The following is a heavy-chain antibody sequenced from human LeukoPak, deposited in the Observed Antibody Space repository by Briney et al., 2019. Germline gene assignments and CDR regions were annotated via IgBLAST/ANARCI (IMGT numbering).Heavy chain of an antibody. CDR3: AASRWSGALDF. D-gene: IGHD3-3*01. CDR2: IDRDGFPT. CDR1: GFIFRDYW. V-gene: IGHV3-74*01. Sequence: GVLRLSCAASGFIFRDYWMLWVRQVPGKGLIWVSRIDRDGFPTIYADSVKGRFTVSRNNARNTLYLQMNNLRDEDSAVYYCAASRWSGALDFWGKGSLVTVSS. J-gene: IGHJ4*02.